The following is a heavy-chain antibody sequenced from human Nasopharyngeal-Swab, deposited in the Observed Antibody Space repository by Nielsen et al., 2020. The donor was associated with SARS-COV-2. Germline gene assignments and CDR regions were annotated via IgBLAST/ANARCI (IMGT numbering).Heavy chain of an antibody. CDR2: INHSGST. CDR3: ARGNGAFDY. V-gene: IGHV4-34*01. Sequence: SETLSLTCAVSGGSFSGYYWSWIRQPPGEGLEWIGEINHSGSTNYNPSLKSRVTISVDTSKNQFSLKLSSVTAADTAVYYCARGNGAFDYWGQGTLVTVSS. D-gene: IGHD4-17*01. J-gene: IGHJ4*02. CDR1: GGSFSGYY.